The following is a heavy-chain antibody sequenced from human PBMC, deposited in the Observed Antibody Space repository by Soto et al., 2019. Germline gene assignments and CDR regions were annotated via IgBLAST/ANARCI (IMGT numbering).Heavy chain of an antibody. CDR3: AGQPTAGSYYDLGSYYYYYAMDV. J-gene: IGHJ6*02. Sequence: QVQLQESGPGLVKPSQTLSLTCSVSGGSISSGDYYWNWIRQPPGKGLEWIGHIYYSGSTYYNSSLKIRVTISIDTSQNQFSLKLSSVTAADTAVYYCAGQPTAGSYYDLGSYYYYYAMDVWGQGTTVTVSS. D-gene: IGHD3-10*01. CDR2: IYYSGST. CDR1: GGSISSGDYY. V-gene: IGHV4-30-4*01.